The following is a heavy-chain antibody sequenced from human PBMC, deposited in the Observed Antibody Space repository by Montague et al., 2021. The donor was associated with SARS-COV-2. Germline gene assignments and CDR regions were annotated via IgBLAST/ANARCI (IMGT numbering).Heavy chain of an antibody. CDR1: GGSISSGSYY. CDR3: ARFGSGTLEFDL. CDR2: IYTSGTT. D-gene: IGHD1-26*01. Sequence: TLSLTCTVSGGSISSGSYYWSWIRQPAGKGLEWIGRIYTSGTTDYSFSLKSRVTISVDTSKNQFSLGLTSVTAADTAVYFCARFGSGTLEFDLWGQGTLATVSS. J-gene: IGHJ4*02. V-gene: IGHV4-61*02.